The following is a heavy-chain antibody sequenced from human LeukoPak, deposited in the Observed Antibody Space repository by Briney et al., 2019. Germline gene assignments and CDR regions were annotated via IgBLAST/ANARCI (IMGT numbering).Heavy chain of an antibody. V-gene: IGHV3-43D*03. Sequence: PGGSLRLSCAASGFTFDDYAMHWVRHAPGKGLEWVSLISWDGGSTYYADSVKGRFTISRDNSKNSLYLQMNSLRAEDTALYYCAKDIRYSGSYFFDYWGQGTLVTVSS. CDR1: GFTFDDYA. CDR3: AKDIRYSGSYFFDY. D-gene: IGHD1-26*01. J-gene: IGHJ4*02. CDR2: ISWDGGST.